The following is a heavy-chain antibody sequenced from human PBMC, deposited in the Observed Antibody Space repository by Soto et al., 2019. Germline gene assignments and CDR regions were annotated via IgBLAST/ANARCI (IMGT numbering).Heavy chain of an antibody. D-gene: IGHD3-10*01. V-gene: IGHV3-30*03. J-gene: IGHJ4*02. CDR3: VGGQYYFDY. Sequence: QVQLVESGGGVVQPGGSLRLSCAASGFPFTSYGMHWVREGPDKGLVWVAIISYDGSDKYYADSVKGRFTISRDNSKNPLYLQMNSLRPEDTALYYCVGGQYYFDYRGEGTLVIVSS. CDR2: ISYDGSDK. CDR1: GFPFTSYG.